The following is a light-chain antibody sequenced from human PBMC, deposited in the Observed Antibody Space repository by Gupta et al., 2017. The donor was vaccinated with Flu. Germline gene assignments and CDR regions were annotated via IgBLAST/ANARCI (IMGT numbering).Light chain of an antibody. V-gene: IGLV2-14*01. CDR2: ALS. J-gene: IGLJ2*01. CDR3: SSYTNNNTVVI. Sequence: QHSCKAPELMLFALSRRPSGISDRFSGSKSGNTASLTISGLLAEDEAYYYCSSYTNNNTVVIFGGGTKLTV.